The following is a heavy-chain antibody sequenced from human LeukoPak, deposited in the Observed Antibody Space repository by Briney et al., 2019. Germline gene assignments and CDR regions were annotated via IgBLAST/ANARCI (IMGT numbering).Heavy chain of an antibody. CDR1: GGSFSGYY. V-gene: IGHV4-34*01. D-gene: IGHD6-19*01. CDR3: ATGYSSGWYLDY. Sequence: SETLSLTCAVYGGSFSGYYWSWIRQPPGKGLEWVGEVNHSGSTNYNPSLKSRVNISVDTSKNRFSLKLSAVTAADTAVYYCATGYSSGWYLDYWGQGTLVTVSS. J-gene: IGHJ4*02. CDR2: VNHSGST.